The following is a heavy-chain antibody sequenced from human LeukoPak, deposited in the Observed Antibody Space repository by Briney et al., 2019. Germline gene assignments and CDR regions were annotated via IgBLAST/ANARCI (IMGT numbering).Heavy chain of an antibody. CDR2: IYHSGST. CDR1: GGSISSYY. Sequence: QASETLSLTCTVSGGSISSYYWSWIRQPPGKGLEWIGEIYHSGSTNYNPSLKSRVTISVDKSKNQFSLKLSSVTAADTAVYYCARGPYGMDVWGQGTTVTVSS. J-gene: IGHJ6*02. V-gene: IGHV4-59*12. CDR3: ARGPYGMDV.